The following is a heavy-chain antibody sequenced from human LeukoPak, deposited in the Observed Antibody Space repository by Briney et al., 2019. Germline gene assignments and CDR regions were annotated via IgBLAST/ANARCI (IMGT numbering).Heavy chain of an antibody. CDR1: GFTVSSNY. J-gene: IGHJ4*02. CDR2: IYSGGSI. Sequence: GGSLRLSCAASGFTVSSNYMSWVGQAPGKGLEWVSVIYSGGSIYYADSVKGRFTISRDNSKNTLYLQMNSLRAEDTAVYYCARVRLGEPAYYFDYWGQGTLVTVSS. CDR3: ARVRLGEPAYYFDY. D-gene: IGHD1-14*01. V-gene: IGHV3-66*01.